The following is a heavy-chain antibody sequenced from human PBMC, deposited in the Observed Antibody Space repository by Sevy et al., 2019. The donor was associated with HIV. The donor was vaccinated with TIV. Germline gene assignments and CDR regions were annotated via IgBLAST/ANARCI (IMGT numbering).Heavy chain of an antibody. Sequence: SETLSLTCTVSGASISSSGYYWGWIRQPPGKGLEWIASIRYSGSTLYNPSLKSRVTISADTSNNQFSLKLNSVTAADTAIYYCAGPMLRYNSVWSYYDYWGQGTVVTVSS. CDR3: AGPMLRYNSVWSYYDY. V-gene: IGHV4-39*01. D-gene: IGHD6-19*01. CDR2: IRYSGST. J-gene: IGHJ4*02. CDR1: GASISSSGYY.